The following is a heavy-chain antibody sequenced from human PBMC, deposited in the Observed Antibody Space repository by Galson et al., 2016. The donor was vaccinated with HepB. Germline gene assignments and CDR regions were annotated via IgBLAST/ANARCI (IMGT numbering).Heavy chain of an antibody. CDR2: VNSDGTST. D-gene: IGHD5/OR15-5a*01. Sequence: SLRLSCAASGFTFSTYWMHWVRQAPGKGLVWVARVNSDGTSTRFADSVKGRFTISRDNAKNTVYLQMNSLRAEDTAVYFCVRAPYINGFYEGNYWGQGTLVTVSP. CDR3: VRAPYINGFYEGNY. V-gene: IGHV3-74*01. CDR1: GFTFSTYW. J-gene: IGHJ4*02.